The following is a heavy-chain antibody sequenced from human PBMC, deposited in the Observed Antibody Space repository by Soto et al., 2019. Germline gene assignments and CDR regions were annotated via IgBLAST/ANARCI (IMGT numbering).Heavy chain of an antibody. CDR3: ARFGGPGLSHNWFDS. CDR2: IYPDNSYT. Sequence: EVQLVQSGAEVKKPGDSLKISCEGSGYMFYGYWIGWVRQMPGKGLEWMGLIYPDNSYTRYSPSFQGQVTLSADKSINTAYLQWSTLKSSDTAMYYCARFGGPGLSHNWFDSWGQGTLVTVSS. D-gene: IGHD3-16*01. J-gene: IGHJ5*01. CDR1: GYMFYGYW. V-gene: IGHV5-51*03.